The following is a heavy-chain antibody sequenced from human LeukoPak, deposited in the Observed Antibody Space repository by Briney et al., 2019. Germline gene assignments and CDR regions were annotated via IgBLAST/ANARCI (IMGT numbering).Heavy chain of an antibody. CDR2: IYYSGST. J-gene: IGHJ6*03. Sequence: SETLSLTCTVSGGSISSSSYYWGWIRQPPGKGLEWIGSIYYSGSTYYNPSLKSRVTISVDTSKNQISLKLSSVTAADTAVYYCARCMVRGNFYYMDVWGKGTTVTVSS. D-gene: IGHD3-10*01. V-gene: IGHV4-39*01. CDR1: GGSISSSSYY. CDR3: ARCMVRGNFYYMDV.